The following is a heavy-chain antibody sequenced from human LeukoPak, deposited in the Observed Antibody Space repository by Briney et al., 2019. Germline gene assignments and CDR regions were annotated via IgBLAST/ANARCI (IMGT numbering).Heavy chain of an antibody. Sequence: GGSLRLSCAAPGFTFSSYWMSWVRQAPGKGLEWVANIKQDGSEKYYVDSVKGRFTISRDNAKNSLYLQMNSLRAEDTALYYCAKEQYYYDSSGPDYWGQGTLVTVSS. CDR2: IKQDGSEK. V-gene: IGHV3-7*03. CDR3: AKEQYYYDSSGPDY. J-gene: IGHJ4*02. D-gene: IGHD3-22*01. CDR1: GFTFSSYW.